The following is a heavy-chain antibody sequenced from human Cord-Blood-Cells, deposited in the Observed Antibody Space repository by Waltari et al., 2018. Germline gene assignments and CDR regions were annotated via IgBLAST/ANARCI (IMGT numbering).Heavy chain of an antibody. J-gene: IGHJ3*02. D-gene: IGHD1-1*01. Sequence: QVQLQQWGAGLLKPSETLSLTCAVYGGSFGGYYWSWIRQPPGKGRKWIGEIKQSGSTNYNPSIKSRVTISVDTSKNLFSRKLSSVTAADTAVYYCARKLHAFDIWGQGTMVTVSS. CDR3: ARKLHAFDI. V-gene: IGHV4-34*01. CDR2: IKQSGST. CDR1: GGSFGGYY.